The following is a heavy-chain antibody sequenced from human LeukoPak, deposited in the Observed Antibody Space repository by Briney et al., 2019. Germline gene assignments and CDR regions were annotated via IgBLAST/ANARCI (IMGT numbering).Heavy chain of an antibody. CDR1: GGSISGHY. CDR2: VHTTGGT. CDR3: AKGGESSLPFDY. Sequence: SETLSLTCTVSGGSISGHYWSWIRQPAGKEPEWIGRVHTTGGTNYNPSLKSRLTMSVDTSKNQFSLHLTSVTAADTAVYYCAKGGESSLPFDYWGRGTLVTVSS. J-gene: IGHJ4*02. D-gene: IGHD3-10*01. V-gene: IGHV4-4*07.